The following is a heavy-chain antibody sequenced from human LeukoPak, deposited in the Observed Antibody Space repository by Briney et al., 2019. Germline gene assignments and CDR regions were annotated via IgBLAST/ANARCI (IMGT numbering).Heavy chain of an antibody. CDR3: ARDGDYGTGSYYRGCIDS. D-gene: IGHD3-10*01. CDR2: IIPIFGTA. J-gene: IGHJ4*02. CDR1: GGTFSSYA. Sequence: SVKVSCKASGGTFSSYAISWVRQAPGQGLEWMGGIIPIFGTANYAQKFQGRVTITADESTSTAYMELSSLRSEDTAVYYCARDGDYGTGSYYRGCIDSWGQGTPVTVSP. V-gene: IGHV1-69*01.